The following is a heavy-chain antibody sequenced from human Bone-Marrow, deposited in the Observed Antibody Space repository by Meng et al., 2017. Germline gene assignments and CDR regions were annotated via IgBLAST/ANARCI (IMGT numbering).Heavy chain of an antibody. CDR3: VRDENISLGKLFGDY. D-gene: IGHD2-21*01. V-gene: IGHV1-2*06. CDR1: GSPFTAYY. J-gene: IGHJ4*02. Sequence: QGQLGQPGDEVKEPGASVKVSCKPSGSPFTAYYIHWVRQAHGQGLEWMGHIIPNSGDTLYAPKFQGRVSMTADTSIGTAYVELSGLRSDDTAIYYCVRDENISLGKLFGDYWGQGTLVTVSS. CDR2: IIPNSGDT.